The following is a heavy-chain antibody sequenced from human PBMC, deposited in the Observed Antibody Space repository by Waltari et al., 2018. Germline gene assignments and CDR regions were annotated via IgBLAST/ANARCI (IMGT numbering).Heavy chain of an antibody. Sequence: QVQLVESGGGVVQPGRSLRLSCAASGFTFSSYGMHWVRQAPGKGLGWVEVIWYDGSNKYYADSVKGRFTISRDNSKNTLYLQMNSLRAEDTAVYYCARDLTGNLDYWGQGTLVTVSS. J-gene: IGHJ4*02. V-gene: IGHV3-33*01. CDR2: IWYDGSNK. D-gene: IGHD1-20*01. CDR3: ARDLTGNLDY. CDR1: GFTFSSYG.